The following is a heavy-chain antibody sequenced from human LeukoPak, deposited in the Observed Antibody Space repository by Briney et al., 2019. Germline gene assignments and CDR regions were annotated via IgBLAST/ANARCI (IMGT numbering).Heavy chain of an antibody. CDR1: GYIFNAYY. V-gene: IGHV1-2*04. D-gene: IGHD2-2*02. CDR2: ISPNSGGT. CDR3: AREVYQLLYSLMGY. J-gene: IGHJ4*02. Sequence: GASVKVSCKASGYIFNAYYMHWVRQAPGQGLEWMGWISPNSGGTNYAQKFQGYITMTRDTSISTAYMELSRLRSDDTAVYYCAREVYQLLYSLMGYWGQGTLVTVSS.